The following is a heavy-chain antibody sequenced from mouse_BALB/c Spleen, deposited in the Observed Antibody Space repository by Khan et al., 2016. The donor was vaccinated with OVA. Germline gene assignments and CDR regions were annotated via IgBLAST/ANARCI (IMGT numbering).Heavy chain of an antibody. D-gene: IGHD2-2*01. CDR3: ASGYGYGWYFDV. CDR2: INTHSGVP. CDR1: GYTFTTAG. Sequence: QIQLVQSGPELKKPGETVRISCKASGYTFTTAGMQWVQKMPGKGLKWIGWINTHSGVPKYAEDFKGRFAISLETSASTAYLQITNLKNEDTATYFCASGYGYGWYFDVWGAGTTVTVSS. V-gene: IGHV9-4*02. J-gene: IGHJ1*01.